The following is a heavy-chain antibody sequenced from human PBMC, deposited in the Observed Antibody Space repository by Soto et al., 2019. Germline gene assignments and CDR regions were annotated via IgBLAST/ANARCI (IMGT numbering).Heavy chain of an antibody. CDR2: INHYGST. CDR3: ATHCSSTSCYYTFDP. CDR1: GGSFSSYY. Sequence: QVQLQQWGAGLLKPSETLSLTCAVYGGSFSSYYWSWIRQPPGKGLEWIGQINHYGSTDYNPSLKRRVTILVDTSKNHFSLRLSSVTAADTAMYYCATHCSSTSCYYTFDPWGQGTLVTVSS. J-gene: IGHJ5*02. D-gene: IGHD2-2*01. V-gene: IGHV4-34*01.